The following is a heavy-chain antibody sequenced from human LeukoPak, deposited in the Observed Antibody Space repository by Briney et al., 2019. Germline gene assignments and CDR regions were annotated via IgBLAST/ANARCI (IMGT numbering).Heavy chain of an antibody. V-gene: IGHV3-30*18. CDR1: GFTFSSYG. CDR3: AKAGASGLY. Sequence: GGSLGLSCAASGFTFSSYGMHWVRQAPGKGLEWVAVISYDGSNKYYADSVKGRFTISRDNSKNTLYLQMNSLRAEDTAVYYCAKAGASGLYWGQGTLVTVSS. D-gene: IGHD3-10*01. J-gene: IGHJ4*02. CDR2: ISYDGSNK.